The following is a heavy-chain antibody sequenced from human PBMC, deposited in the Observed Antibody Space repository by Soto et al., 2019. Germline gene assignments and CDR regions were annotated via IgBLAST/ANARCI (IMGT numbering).Heavy chain of an antibody. CDR2: IYYSGST. V-gene: IGHV4-31*03. CDR1: GGSISSGGYY. D-gene: IGHD4-17*01. Sequence: SETLSLTCTVSGGSISSGGYYWSWIRQHPGKGLEWIGYIYYSGSTYYNPSLKSRVTISVDTSKNQFSLKLTSVTAADTAVYYCARATVTTFEVGYWGQGTLVTAPQ. CDR3: ARATVTTFEVGY. J-gene: IGHJ4*02.